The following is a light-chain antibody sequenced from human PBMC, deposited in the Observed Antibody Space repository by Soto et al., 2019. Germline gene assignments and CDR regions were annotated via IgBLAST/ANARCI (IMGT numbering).Light chain of an antibody. CDR2: EVS. J-gene: IGLJ1*01. V-gene: IGLV2-14*01. CDR3: SSYTSSSTYV. Sequence: QSVLTQPASVSGSPGQSITIPCTGTSSYIRGYDYVSWYQQHPGKAPKLMIYEVSNRPSGVSNRFSGSKSGNTASLTISGLQADDEGDYYCSSYTSSSTYVFGTGTKLTVL. CDR1: SSYIRGYDY.